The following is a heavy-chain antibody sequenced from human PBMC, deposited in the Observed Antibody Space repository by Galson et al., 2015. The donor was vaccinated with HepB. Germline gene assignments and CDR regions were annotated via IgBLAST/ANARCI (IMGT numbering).Heavy chain of an antibody. Sequence: SLRLSCAASGFTFSSYWMHWVRQAPGKGLVWVSRINSDGSSTSYADSVKGRFTISRDNAKNTLYLQMNSLRAEDTAVYYCARETGGEAFDIWGQGTMVTVSS. D-gene: IGHD1-14*01. J-gene: IGHJ3*02. CDR2: INSDGSST. V-gene: IGHV3-74*01. CDR1: GFTFSSYW. CDR3: ARETGGEAFDI.